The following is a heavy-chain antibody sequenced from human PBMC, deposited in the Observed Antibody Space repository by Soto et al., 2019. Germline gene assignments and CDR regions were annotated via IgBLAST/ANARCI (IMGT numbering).Heavy chain of an antibody. V-gene: IGHV4-59*01. Sequence: SETLSLTCTFSGGSISPYYWSWIRQPPGRGLEWIGYIYYSGSTNYNPSLKSRVTISVDTSKNQFSLKLSSVTAADTAVYYCARDIGGYYDSSSYANWGQGTLVTVPQ. CDR1: GGSISPYY. CDR3: ARDIGGYYDSSSYAN. CDR2: IYYSGST. J-gene: IGHJ4*02. D-gene: IGHD3-22*01.